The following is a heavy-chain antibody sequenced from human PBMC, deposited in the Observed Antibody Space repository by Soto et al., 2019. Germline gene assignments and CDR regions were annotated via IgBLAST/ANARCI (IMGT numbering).Heavy chain of an antibody. Sequence: PSETLSLTCTVSGGSISSGGYYWSWIRQHPGKGLEWIGYIYYSGSTYYNPSLKSRVTISVDTSKNQFSLKLSSVTAADTAVYYCARDKGLSAAGTGYYYYYGMDVWGQGTTVTVSS. CDR3: ARDKGLSAAGTGYYYYYGMDV. J-gene: IGHJ6*02. D-gene: IGHD6-13*01. V-gene: IGHV4-31*03. CDR2: IYYSGST. CDR1: GGSISSGGYY.